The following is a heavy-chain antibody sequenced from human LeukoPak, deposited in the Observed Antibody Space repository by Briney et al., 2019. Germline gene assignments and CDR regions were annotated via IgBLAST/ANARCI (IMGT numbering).Heavy chain of an antibody. D-gene: IGHD6-13*01. CDR3: AGVPHSSSWQPTDY. J-gene: IGHJ4*02. CDR1: GYTFTGYY. V-gene: IGHV1-2*02. CDR2: INPNSGGT. Sequence: ASVKVSCKASGYTFTGYYMHWVRQAPGQGLEWMGWINPNSGGTNYAQKFQGRVTMTRDTSISTAYMELSRLRSDDTAVYYCAGVPHSSSWQPTDYWGQGTLVTVSS.